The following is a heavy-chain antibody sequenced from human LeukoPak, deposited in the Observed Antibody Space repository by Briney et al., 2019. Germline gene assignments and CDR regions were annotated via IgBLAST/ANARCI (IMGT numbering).Heavy chain of an antibody. CDR1: GGTFSSYA. D-gene: IGHD4-17*01. J-gene: IGHJ4*02. V-gene: IGHV1-46*01. Sequence: ASVKVSCKASGGTFSSYAISWVRQAPGQGLEWMGIINPSGGSTSYAQKFQGRVTMTRDTSTSTVYMELSSLRSEDTAVYYCAVYGDSYFDYWGQGTLVTVSS. CDR2: INPSGGST. CDR3: AVYGDSYFDY.